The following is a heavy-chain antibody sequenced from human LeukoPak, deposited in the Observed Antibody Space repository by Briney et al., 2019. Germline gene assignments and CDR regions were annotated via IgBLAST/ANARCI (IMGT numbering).Heavy chain of an antibody. Sequence: GGSLRLSCAASGFTFSSYGMHWVRQAPGKGLEWVAVIWYDGSNKYYADSAKGRFTISRDNSKNTLYLQMNSLRAEDTAVYYCARVWQWLGLDYWGQGTLVTVSS. CDR1: GFTFSSYG. J-gene: IGHJ4*02. CDR3: ARVWQWLGLDY. CDR2: IWYDGSNK. V-gene: IGHV3-33*08. D-gene: IGHD6-19*01.